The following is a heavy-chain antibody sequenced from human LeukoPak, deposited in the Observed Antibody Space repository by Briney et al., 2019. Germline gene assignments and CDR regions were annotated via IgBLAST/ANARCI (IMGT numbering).Heavy chain of an antibody. CDR2: FDPEDGET. D-gene: IGHD6-13*01. J-gene: IGHJ5*02. CDR1: GYTLTELS. Sequence: GASVKVSCKVSGYTLTELSMHWVRQAPGKGLEWMGGFDPEDGETIYAQKFQGRVTMTEDTSTDTAYMELSSLRSEGTAVYYCATEAAAAVENWFDPWGQGTLVTVSS. CDR3: ATEAAAAVENWFDP. V-gene: IGHV1-24*01.